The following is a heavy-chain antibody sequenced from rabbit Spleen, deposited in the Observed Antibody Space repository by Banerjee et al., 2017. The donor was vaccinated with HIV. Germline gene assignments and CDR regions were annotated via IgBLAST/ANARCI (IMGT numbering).Heavy chain of an antibody. D-gene: IGHD6-1*01. Sequence: QSLEESGGDLVKPGASLTLTCTASGFSFSSSYYMCWVRQAPGKGLEWIACIYAGGGVGTYYATWAKGRFTISKTSSTTVTLQVTSLTAADTATYFCARTTYGYDDYADLYYAAMDLWGQGTLVTVS. CDR2: IYAGGGVGT. CDR3: ARTTYGYDDYADLYYAAMDL. V-gene: IGHV1S40*01. J-gene: IGHJ6*01. CDR1: GFSFSSSYY.